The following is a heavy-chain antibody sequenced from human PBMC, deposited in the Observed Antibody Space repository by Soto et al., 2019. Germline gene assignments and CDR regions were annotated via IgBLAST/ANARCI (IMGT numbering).Heavy chain of an antibody. J-gene: IGHJ4*02. Sequence: QVQLVESGGGVVQPGRSLRLSCAASGFTFSSYGMNWVRQAPGKGLEWVAVIWYDGSNKYYADSVKGRFTISRDTSKNAQYLQMTSLSAEDTAVYYCARTKAVAAKTQYYFDYWGQGTLVTVSS. CDR2: IWYDGSNK. CDR1: GFTFSSYG. CDR3: ARTKAVAAKTQYYFDY. D-gene: IGHD6-19*01. V-gene: IGHV3-33*01.